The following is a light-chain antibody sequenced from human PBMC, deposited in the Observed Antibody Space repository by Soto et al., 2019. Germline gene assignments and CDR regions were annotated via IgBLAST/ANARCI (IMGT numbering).Light chain of an antibody. V-gene: IGLV1-40*01. CDR3: QSYDSSFYV. J-gene: IGLJ1*01. Sequence: QSVLTQPPSVSGAPGQRVTNSCTGSSSNIGAGYDVHWYQQLPGTAPKLLIYGNSNRPSGVPDRFSGSKSGTSASLAITGLQAEDEADYYCQSYDSSFYVFGTGTKLTVL. CDR2: GNS. CDR1: SSNIGAGYD.